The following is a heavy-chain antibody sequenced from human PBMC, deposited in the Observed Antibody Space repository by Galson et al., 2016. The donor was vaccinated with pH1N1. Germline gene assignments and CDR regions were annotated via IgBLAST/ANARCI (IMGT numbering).Heavy chain of an antibody. CDR3: VKDFKGYFYYMDV. V-gene: IGHV3-9*01. CDR2: INWKSNNI. CDR1: GFRLDDYA. Sequence: SLRLSCATSGFRLDDYAMHWVRQGPGKGLEWVSGINWKSNNIVYADSVKGRFSISRDNAKRSLFLEMNSLRVEDTALYYCVKDFKGYFYYMDVWGKGTTVTVSS. J-gene: IGHJ6*03.